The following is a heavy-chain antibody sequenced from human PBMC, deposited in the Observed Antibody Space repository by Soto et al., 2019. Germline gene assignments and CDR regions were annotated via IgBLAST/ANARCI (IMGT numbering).Heavy chain of an antibody. D-gene: IGHD2-2*01. V-gene: IGHV3-21*01. CDR1: GFTFSSYS. CDR2: ISSSSSYI. Sequence: GGSLRLSCAASGFTFSSYSMNWVRQAPGKGLEWVSSISSSSSYIYYADSVKGRFTISRDNAKNSLYLQMNSLRAEDTAVYYCARVPRGVVVPAATVPYYYYYYMDVWGKGTTVTVSS. CDR3: ARVPRGVVVPAATVPYYYYYYMDV. J-gene: IGHJ6*03.